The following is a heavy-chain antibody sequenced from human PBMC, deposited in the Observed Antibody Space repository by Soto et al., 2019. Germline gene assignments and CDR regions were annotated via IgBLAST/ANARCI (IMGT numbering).Heavy chain of an antibody. CDR3: ARRGYSYGYGEYYFDY. CDR1: GGSISSSSYC. J-gene: IGHJ4*02. D-gene: IGHD5-18*01. V-gene: IGHV4-39*01. CDR2: IYYSGST. Sequence: SETLSLTCTVSGGSISSSSYCWGWIRQPPGKGLEWIGSIYYSGSTYYNPSLKSRVTISVDTSKNQFSLKLSSVTAADTAVYYCARRGYSYGYGEYYFDYWGQGTLVTVSS.